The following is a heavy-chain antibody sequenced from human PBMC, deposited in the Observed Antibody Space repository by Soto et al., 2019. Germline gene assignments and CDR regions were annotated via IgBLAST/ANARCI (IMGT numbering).Heavy chain of an antibody. CDR2: INHSGST. J-gene: IGHJ4*02. D-gene: IGHD2-21*02. CDR3: ARGQESDPFDY. CDR1: GGSFSGYY. Sequence: SETLSLTCAVYGGSFSGYYWSWIRQPPGKGLEWIGEINHSGSTNYNPSLKSRVTISVDTSKNQFSLKLSSVTAADTAVYYCARGQESDPFDYWGQGTLVTVSS. V-gene: IGHV4-34*01.